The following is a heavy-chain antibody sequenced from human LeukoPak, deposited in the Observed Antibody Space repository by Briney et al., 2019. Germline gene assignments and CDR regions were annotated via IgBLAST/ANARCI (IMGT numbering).Heavy chain of an antibody. D-gene: IGHD3-3*01. CDR3: ARGYYDFWSGYYKERGFDY. J-gene: IGHJ4*02. V-gene: IGHV1-69*05. CDR1: GGTFSSYV. Sequence: ASVKVSCKASGGTFSSYVINWVRQAPGQGLEWMGGIIPIFGTPNYAQKFQGRVTITTDESTSTAYMDLSSLRSEDTAVYYCARGYYDFWSGYYKERGFDYWGQGTLVTVSS. CDR2: IIPIFGTP.